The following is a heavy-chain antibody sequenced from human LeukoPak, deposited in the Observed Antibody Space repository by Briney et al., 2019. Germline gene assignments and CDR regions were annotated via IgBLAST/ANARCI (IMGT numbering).Heavy chain of an antibody. V-gene: IGHV1-2*02. J-gene: IGHJ4*02. Sequence: GASVKVSCKASAYTFTGYYLHWVRQAPGQGLEWMGWINPNSGGTNYVQKFQGRVTMTRDTSISTAYMELSRPTSDDTAIYYCARPRGSGWHYFDYWGQGTLVTVSS. CDR1: AYTFTGYY. CDR3: ARPRGSGWHYFDY. D-gene: IGHD6-19*01. CDR2: INPNSGGT.